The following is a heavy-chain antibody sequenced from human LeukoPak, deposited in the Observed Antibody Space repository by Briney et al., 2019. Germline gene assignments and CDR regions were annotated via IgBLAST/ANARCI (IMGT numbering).Heavy chain of an antibody. D-gene: IGHD5-18*01. CDR1: GFTFRIYW. V-gene: IGHV3-7*01. CDR3: ATDQMRCGYTDSSCIDH. Sequence: GGSLRLSCVASGFTFRIYWMTWVRQAPGKGLEWVANIKPDGSEKYYVDSVKGRFTVSRDNAKNSLDLQMNSLRAEDTAVYYCATDQMRCGYTDSSCIDHWGQGILVTVSS. J-gene: IGHJ4*02. CDR2: IKPDGSEK.